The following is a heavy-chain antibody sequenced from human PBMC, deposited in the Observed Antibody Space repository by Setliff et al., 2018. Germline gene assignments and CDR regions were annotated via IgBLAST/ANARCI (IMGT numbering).Heavy chain of an antibody. CDR3: LRLVRYCTKIACQATSGDEV. Sequence: ASVKVSCKASGYTLSNSILSWVRQAPGQGLEWMGWISAYNGKTYFAQKFQDRITLTTDTSTNTGYLELRGLRSDDTAVYYCLRLVRYCTKIACQATSGDEVWGLGTLVPSPQ. V-gene: IGHV1-18*01. CDR2: ISAYNGKT. CDR1: GYTLSNSI. J-gene: IGHJ4*02. D-gene: IGHD2-8*01.